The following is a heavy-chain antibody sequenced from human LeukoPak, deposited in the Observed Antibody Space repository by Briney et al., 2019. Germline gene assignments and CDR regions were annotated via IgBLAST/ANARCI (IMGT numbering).Heavy chain of an antibody. CDR3: GTHAGRTGSDD. Sequence: GGSLRLSCATSGFIFSGYYMSWIRQAPGKGLEWVLYISGSGSDISYADSVKGRFTISRDNAKDSLYLQMNSLRAEDTAVYYCGTHAGRTGSDDWGQGTLVTVSS. V-gene: IGHV3-11*01. J-gene: IGHJ4*02. CDR1: GFIFSGYY. CDR2: ISGSGSDI. D-gene: IGHD3/OR15-3a*01.